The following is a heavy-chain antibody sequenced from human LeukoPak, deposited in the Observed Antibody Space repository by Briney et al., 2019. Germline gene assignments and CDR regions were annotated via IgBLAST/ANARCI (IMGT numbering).Heavy chain of an antibody. V-gene: IGHV4-61*02. CDR2: IYTSGST. Sequence: SETLSRTCTVSGGSISSGSYYWRWLRQPAGTGLEWIGRIYTSGSTNYNPSLKSRVTISVDTSKNQFSLKLSSVTAADTAVYYCARGWASNGFDYWGQGTLVTVSS. CDR3: ARGWASNGFDY. D-gene: IGHD2-2*01. J-gene: IGHJ4*02. CDR1: GGSISSGSYY.